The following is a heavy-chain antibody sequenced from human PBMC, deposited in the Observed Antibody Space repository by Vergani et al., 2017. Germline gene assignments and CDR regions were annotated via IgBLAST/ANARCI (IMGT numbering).Heavy chain of an antibody. J-gene: IGHJ6*03. Sequence: QVQLQQWGAGLLKPSETLSLTCAVYGGSFSGYYWSWIRQPPGKGLEWIGEINHSGSTNYNPSLKSRVTISVDTSKNQFSLKLSSVTAADTAVYYCARGILTGAYYYYYXMDVWGKGSTVTVS. CDR2: INHSGST. V-gene: IGHV4-34*01. CDR1: GGSFSGYY. D-gene: IGHD7-27*01. CDR3: ARGILTGAYYYYYXMDV.